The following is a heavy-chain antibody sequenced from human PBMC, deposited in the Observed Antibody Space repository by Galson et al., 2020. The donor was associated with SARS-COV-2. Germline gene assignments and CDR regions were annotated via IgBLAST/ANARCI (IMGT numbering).Heavy chain of an antibody. J-gene: IGHJ6*03. CDR2: IIPILGIA. CDR1: GGTFSSYA. Sequence: SVKVSCKASGGTFSSYAISWVRQAPGQGLEWMGGIIPILGIANYAQKFQGRVTITADKSTSTAYMELSSLRSEDTAVYYCARLNNDFWSGPYYYYYYMDVWGKGTTVTVSS. CDR3: ARLNNDFWSGPYYYYYYMDV. V-gene: IGHV1-69*10. D-gene: IGHD3-3*01.